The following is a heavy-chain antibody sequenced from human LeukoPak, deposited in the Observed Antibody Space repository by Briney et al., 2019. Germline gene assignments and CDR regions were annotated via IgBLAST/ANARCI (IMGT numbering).Heavy chain of an antibody. Sequence: KTSETLSLTCTLSGVYISSGGYYWSWVRQHPGKGLEWIGYIYYSGSTYYNPSLKSRVTISVDTSKNQFSLKLSSVTAEDTAVYYCARENGGSYPYFDYWGQGTLVTVSS. CDR2: IYYSGST. V-gene: IGHV4-31*03. CDR1: GVYISSGGYY. D-gene: IGHD1-26*01. CDR3: ARENGGSYPYFDY. J-gene: IGHJ4*02.